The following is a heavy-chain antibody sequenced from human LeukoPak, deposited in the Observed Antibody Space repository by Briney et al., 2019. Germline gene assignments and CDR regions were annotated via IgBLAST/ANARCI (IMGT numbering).Heavy chain of an antibody. CDR1: GYTFTSYD. Sequence: ASVKVSCKASGYTFTSYDINWVRQATGQGLEWMGWMNPNSGNTGYAQKFQGRVTITADESTSTAYMELSSLRSEDTAVYYCARVNSSWYVDNWFDPWGQGTLVTVSS. V-gene: IGHV1-8*01. D-gene: IGHD6-13*01. J-gene: IGHJ5*02. CDR3: ARVNSSWYVDNWFDP. CDR2: MNPNSGNT.